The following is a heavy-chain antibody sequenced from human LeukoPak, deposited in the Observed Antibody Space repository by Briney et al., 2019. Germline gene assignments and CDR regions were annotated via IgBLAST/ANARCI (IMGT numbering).Heavy chain of an antibody. CDR1: GYTFTRYG. J-gene: IGHJ4*02. CDR2: ISASNGNT. V-gene: IGHV1-18*01. D-gene: IGHD1-7*01. CDR3: ARDHSNWNYAPDF. Sequence: ASVKVSCKASGYTFTRYGISWVRQAPGQGLQWLGWISASNGNTNYAQKFRDRVTMSTDTSTGTAYLDVRSLTFDDTAVYYCARDHSNWNYAPDFWGQGTLVIVSS.